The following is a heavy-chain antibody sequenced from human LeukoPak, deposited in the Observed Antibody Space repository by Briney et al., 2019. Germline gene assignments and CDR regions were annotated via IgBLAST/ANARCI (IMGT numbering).Heavy chain of an antibody. D-gene: IGHD3-10*01. CDR2: IKSKTDGGTT. J-gene: IGHJ4*02. CDR3: TTDRPLYYYGSGSYSV. Sequence: PGGSLRLSCAASGLTFSNAWMSWVRQAPGKGLEWVGSIKSKTDGGTTDYAAPVKGRFTISRDDSKNTLYLQMNSLKTEDTAVYYCTTDRPLYYYGSGSYSVWGQGTLVTVSS. CDR1: GLTFSNAW. V-gene: IGHV3-15*01.